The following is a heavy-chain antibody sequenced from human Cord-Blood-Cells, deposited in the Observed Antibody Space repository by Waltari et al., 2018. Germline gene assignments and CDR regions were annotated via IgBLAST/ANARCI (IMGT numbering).Heavy chain of an antibody. CDR2: IKQDGSEK. J-gene: IGHJ6*02. CDR3: ARDHRYGDYYYYYYYGMDV. V-gene: IGHV3-7*01. CDR1: GFTFSSYW. D-gene: IGHD4-17*01. Sequence: EVQLVESGGGLVQPGGSLRLSCAASGFTFSSYWMSWVRQAPGKGLEWVANIKQDGSEKYYVDSVKGRFTISRDNAKNSLYLQMNSLRAEDTAVYYCARDHRYGDYYYYYYYGMDVWGQGTTVTVSS.